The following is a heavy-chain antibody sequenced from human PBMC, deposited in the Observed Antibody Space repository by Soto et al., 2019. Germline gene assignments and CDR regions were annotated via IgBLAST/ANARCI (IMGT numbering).Heavy chain of an antibody. CDR2: IYTSGTA. CDR3: ARELRGYSYGPGEVY. D-gene: IGHD5-18*01. J-gene: IGHJ4*02. Sequence: SETLSLTCTVSGGSITSSNYYWSWIRQSPGEGLEWIGHIYTSGTAYYNPSLKSRVSMSIDTSKNQFSLNLNSVTVADTAVYFCARELRGYSYGPGEVYWGRGTLVTVSS. V-gene: IGHV4-30-4*01. CDR1: GGSITSSNYY.